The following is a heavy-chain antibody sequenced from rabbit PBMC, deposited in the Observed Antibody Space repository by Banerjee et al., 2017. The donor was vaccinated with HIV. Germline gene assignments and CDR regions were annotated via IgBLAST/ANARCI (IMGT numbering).Heavy chain of an antibody. CDR1: GIDFSSYYY. CDR2: IYPGSSGST. J-gene: IGHJ4*01. V-gene: IGHV1S45*01. D-gene: IGHD4-2*01. CDR3: ARDYAGAGVGQWDL. Sequence: QEQLEESGGDLVKPEGSLTLTCTASGIDFSSYYYMCWVRQAPGKGLEWIACIYPGSSGSTYYASWAKGRFTISKTSSTTVTLQMTSLTAADTATYFCARDYAGAGVGQWDLWGPGTLVTVS.